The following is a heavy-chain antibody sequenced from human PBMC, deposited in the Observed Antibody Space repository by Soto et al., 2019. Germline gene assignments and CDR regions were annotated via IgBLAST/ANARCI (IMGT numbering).Heavy chain of an antibody. CDR1: GGPYNKYT. Sequence: SVKVSCKASGGPYNKYTISWVRQAPGQGLEWMGRTIPIFDITNYAQKFQGRVTITRDTSASTAYMELSSLRSEDTAVYYCARDKITGILDYWGQGTLVTVSS. V-gene: IGHV1-69*04. CDR2: TIPIFDIT. J-gene: IGHJ4*02. CDR3: ARDKITGILDY. D-gene: IGHD1-20*01.